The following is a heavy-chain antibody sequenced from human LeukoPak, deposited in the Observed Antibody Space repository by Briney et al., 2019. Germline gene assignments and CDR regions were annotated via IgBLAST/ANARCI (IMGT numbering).Heavy chain of an antibody. Sequence: SVKVSCKASGGTFSSYAISWVRQAPGQVLEWMGGLIPIFGTANYAQKFQGRVTITADESTSTAYMELSSLRSEDTAVYYCARAAGTVTRFYYYYGMDVWGQGTTVTVSS. J-gene: IGHJ6*02. CDR3: ARAAGTVTRFYYYYGMDV. V-gene: IGHV1-69*13. CDR1: GGTFSSYA. D-gene: IGHD4-17*01. CDR2: LIPIFGTA.